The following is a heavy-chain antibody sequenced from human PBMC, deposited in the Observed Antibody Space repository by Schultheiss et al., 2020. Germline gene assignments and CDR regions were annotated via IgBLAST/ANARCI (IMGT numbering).Heavy chain of an antibody. CDR2: IDWDDDK. J-gene: IGHJ4*02. Sequence: SGPTLVKPTQTLTLTCTFSGFSLSTGGTCVSWIRQPPGKALEWLARIDWDDDKYYSTSLKTRLTISKDTSKNQVVLTMTNMDPVDTATYYCARMAGATGASYYFDYWGQGTLVTVSS. D-gene: IGHD1-26*01. CDR1: GFSLSTGGTC. CDR3: ARMAGATGASYYFDY. V-gene: IGHV2-70*11.